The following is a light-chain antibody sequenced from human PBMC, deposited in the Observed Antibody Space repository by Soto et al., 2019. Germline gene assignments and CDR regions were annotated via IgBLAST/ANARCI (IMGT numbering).Light chain of an antibody. CDR3: MQYTHWPHT. V-gene: IGKV1-6*01. Sequence: AIQMTQSPSSLSASVGDRVTITCRASQGIRNDLGWYQQKPGKAPKLLIYAASSLQSGAPDRISGSGSGTDFTLQITRVEAEDVGVYYCMQYTHWPHTFGQGTKLEIK. CDR1: QGIRND. J-gene: IGKJ2*01. CDR2: AAS.